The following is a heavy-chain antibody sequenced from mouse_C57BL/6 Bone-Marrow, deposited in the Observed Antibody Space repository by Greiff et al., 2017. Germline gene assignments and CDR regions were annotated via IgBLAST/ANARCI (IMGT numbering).Heavy chain of an antibody. CDR1: GYTFTSYW. J-gene: IGHJ4*01. D-gene: IGHD2-1*01. Sequence: QVQLQQPGAELVRPGTSVKLSCKASGYTFTSYWMHWVKQRPGQVLEWIGVIDPSDSYTNYNQKFKGKATLTVDTSSSTAYMQLSSLTSEDSAVYYCARSLRYYPPMDYWGQGTSVTVSS. V-gene: IGHV1-59*01. CDR2: IDPSDSYT. CDR3: ARSLRYYPPMDY.